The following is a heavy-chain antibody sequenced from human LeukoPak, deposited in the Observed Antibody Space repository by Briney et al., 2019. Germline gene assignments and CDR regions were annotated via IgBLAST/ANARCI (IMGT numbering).Heavy chain of an antibody. D-gene: IGHD6-13*01. CDR3: ARGPYSSNWYVDY. CDR2: ISRTGNSI. V-gene: IGHV3-48*03. CDR1: GFXLSSYE. Sequence: GGSLRLSCAASGFXLSSYEINWVRLAPGKGLEWISYISRTGNSIYYADSVKGRFTISRDSAKNSLYLQMNNLRAEDTAVYYCARGPYSSNWYVDYWGQGTLVTVAS. J-gene: IGHJ4*02.